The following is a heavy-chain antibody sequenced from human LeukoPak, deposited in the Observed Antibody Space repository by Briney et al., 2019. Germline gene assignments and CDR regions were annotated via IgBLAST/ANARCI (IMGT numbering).Heavy chain of an antibody. V-gene: IGHV4-59*01. D-gene: IGHD3-9*01. CDR3: TRVHYDILTGYYPDYFDY. CDR1: GGSISSYY. CDR2: IYYSGST. J-gene: IGHJ4*02. Sequence: SETLSLTCTVSGGSISSYYWSWIRQPPGKGLEWIGYIYYSGSTNYNPSLKSRVTISVDTSKNQFSLKLSSVTAADTAVYYCTRVHYDILTGYYPDYFDYWGQGTLVTVSS.